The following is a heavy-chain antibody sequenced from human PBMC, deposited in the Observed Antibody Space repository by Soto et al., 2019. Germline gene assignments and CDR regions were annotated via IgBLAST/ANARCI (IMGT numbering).Heavy chain of an antibody. CDR3: ASTLYGDNVYY. Sequence: QVQLVQSGAEVKKPGASVKVSCKASGYTFTSYDINWVRQATGQGLEWMGWMNPNSGNTGDAQKSQATVTMTRNTSISTAYMELSSLRSEDTAVYYCASTLYGDNVYYWGQGTLVTVSS. D-gene: IGHD4-17*01. V-gene: IGHV1-8*01. CDR1: GYTFTSYD. CDR2: MNPNSGNT. J-gene: IGHJ4*02.